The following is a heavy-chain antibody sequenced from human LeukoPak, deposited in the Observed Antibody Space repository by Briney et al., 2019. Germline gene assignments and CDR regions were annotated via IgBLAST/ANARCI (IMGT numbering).Heavy chain of an antibody. CDR2: IIPIFRTA. CDR3: ARGLGSSGYTY. J-gene: IGHJ4*02. D-gene: IGHD3-22*01. V-gene: IGHV1-69*01. Sequence: MGGIIPIFRTANYAQKFQGRVTITADESTSTAYMELSSLRSEDTAVYYCARGLGSSGYTYWGQGTLVTVSS.